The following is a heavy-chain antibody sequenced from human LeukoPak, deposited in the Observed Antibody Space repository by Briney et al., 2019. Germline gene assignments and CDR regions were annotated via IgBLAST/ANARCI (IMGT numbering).Heavy chain of an antibody. J-gene: IGHJ4*02. Sequence: PGGSLRLSCVASGFTFSNYGMSWVRQAPGKGLEWVSGISGSGDDTPHADSVKGRFTISRDNSKNTLYLRMNNLRAEDTAVYYCAKRGSTAYSTPHFDFWGQGALVTVSS. CDR1: GFTFSNYG. V-gene: IGHV3-23*01. CDR2: ISGSGDDT. CDR3: AKRGSTAYSTPHFDF. D-gene: IGHD2-2*01.